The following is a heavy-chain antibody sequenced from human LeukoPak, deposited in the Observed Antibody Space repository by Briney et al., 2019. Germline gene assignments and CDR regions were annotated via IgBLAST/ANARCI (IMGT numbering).Heavy chain of an antibody. V-gene: IGHV4-34*01. D-gene: IGHD2-2*02. CDR2: INHSGST. J-gene: IGHJ4*02. CDR1: GGSFSGYY. CDR3: ARTDCSSISCYSDY. Sequence: SETLSLTCAVYGGSFSGYYGSWIRQPPGKVLEWIGEINHSGSTNYNPSLKSRVTISVDTSKNQFSLKLSSVTAADTAVYYCARTDCSSISCYSDYWGQGTLVTVSS.